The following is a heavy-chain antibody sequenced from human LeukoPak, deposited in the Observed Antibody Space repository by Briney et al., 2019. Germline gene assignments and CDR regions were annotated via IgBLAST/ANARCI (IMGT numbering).Heavy chain of an antibody. V-gene: IGHV1-46*01. CDR1: GYTFTSYY. D-gene: IGHD2-15*01. CDR2: INPSGGST. CDR3: AKGIGDLVVVVAAINFDY. Sequence: ASVKVSCKASGYTFTSYYMHWVRQAPGQGLEWMGIINPSGGSTSYAQKFQGRVTMTRDTSTSTVYMELSSLRAEDTAVCNCAKGIGDLVVVVAAINFDYWGQGTLVTVSS. J-gene: IGHJ4*02.